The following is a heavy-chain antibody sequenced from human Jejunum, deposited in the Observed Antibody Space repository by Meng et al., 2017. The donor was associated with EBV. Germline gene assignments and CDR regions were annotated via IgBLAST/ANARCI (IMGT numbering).Heavy chain of an antibody. V-gene: IGHV4-59*01. J-gene: IGHJ4*02. CDR1: GGSITNYH. CDR3: ARGTVTFDY. CDR2: VYHSGST. Sequence: QGQRQESGPGPAKPSETLSFTCTVSGGSITNYHWTWIRQSPGRGLEWLGYVYHSGSTNYNPSFKSRVTISADTSKNQFSLRLSSVTAADTAVYYCARGTVTFDYWGQGKLVTVSS. D-gene: IGHD4-17*01.